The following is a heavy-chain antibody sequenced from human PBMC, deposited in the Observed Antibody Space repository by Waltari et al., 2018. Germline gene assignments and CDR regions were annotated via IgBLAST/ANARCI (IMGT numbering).Heavy chain of an antibody. CDR3: ARHTWGSPYYFDY. V-gene: IGHV4-39*01. CDR1: GGSLSSSSYY. J-gene: IGHJ4*03. CDR2: SYYSGST. Sequence: QLQLQESGPGLVKPSETLSLTCTVSGGSLSSSSYYWGWIRQPPGKGLEWIGSSYYSGSTYYNPSLKSRVTISVDTSKNQFSLKLSSVTAADTAVYYCARHTWGSPYYFDYWGQGTMVTVSS. D-gene: IGHD7-27*01.